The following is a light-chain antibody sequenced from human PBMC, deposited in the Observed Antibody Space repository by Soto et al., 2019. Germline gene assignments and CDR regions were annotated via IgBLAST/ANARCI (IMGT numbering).Light chain of an antibody. CDR1: SSDVGAFNY. CDR3: NSYTSNSTYV. Sequence: QSALTQPASVSGSPGQAITISCSGTSSDVGAFNYVSWYQQHPGKAPKLMIYDVSNRPSGVSNRFSGSKSGNTASLTISGLRAEDEADYYCNSYTSNSTYVLGTGKKVTV. J-gene: IGLJ1*01. V-gene: IGLV2-14*03. CDR2: DVS.